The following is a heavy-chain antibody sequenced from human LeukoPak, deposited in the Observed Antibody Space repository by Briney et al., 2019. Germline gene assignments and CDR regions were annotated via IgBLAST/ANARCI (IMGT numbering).Heavy chain of an antibody. CDR2: IWYDGSNK. CDR1: GFPFSNYG. D-gene: IGHD3-10*01. CDR3: ARVQGRYFGSGSYLGVDH. J-gene: IGHJ4*02. V-gene: IGHV3-33*01. Sequence: GTSLRLSCAASGFPFSNYGMHWVRQAPGKGLEWVAVIWYDGSNKYYADSVKDRFTISRDNSKNTLYLQMNSLRAEDTAVYHCARVQGRYFGSGSYLGVDHWGQGTLVTVSS.